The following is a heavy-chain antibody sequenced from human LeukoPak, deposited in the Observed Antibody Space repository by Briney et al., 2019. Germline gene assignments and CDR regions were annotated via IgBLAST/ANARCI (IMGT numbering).Heavy chain of an antibody. J-gene: IGHJ4*02. CDR3: AREGDGFDC. CDR1: GGSISSSSYY. Sequence: SETLSLTCTVSGGSISSSSYYWGWIRQPPGKGLEWIGSIYYSGSTYYNPSLKSRVTISVDTSKNQFSLKLSSVTAADTAVYYCAREGDGFDCWGQGTLVTVSS. CDR2: IYYSGST. D-gene: IGHD5-24*01. V-gene: IGHV4-39*02.